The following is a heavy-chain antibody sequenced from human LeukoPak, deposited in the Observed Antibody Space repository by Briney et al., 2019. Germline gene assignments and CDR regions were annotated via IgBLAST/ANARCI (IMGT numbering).Heavy chain of an antibody. J-gene: IGHJ3*02. D-gene: IGHD6-19*01. CDR2: IYYSGST. CDR1: GASISSYY. CDR3: ARGFSGWYFRTAFDI. V-gene: IGHV4-59*01. Sequence: SETLSLTCTVSGASISSYYWSWIRQPPGKGLEWIGFIYYSGSTNYNPSLRGRVTISVDTSKNQFSLKLSSVTAADTAVYYCARGFSGWYFRTAFDIWGQGTMVTVSS.